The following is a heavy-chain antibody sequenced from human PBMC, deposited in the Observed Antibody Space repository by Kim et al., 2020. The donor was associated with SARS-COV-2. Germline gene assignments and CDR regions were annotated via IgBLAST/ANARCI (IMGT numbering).Heavy chain of an antibody. CDR1: GGSFSGYY. CDR3: SRGPPACSGGSCYSNWFDP. V-gene: IGHV4-34*01. Sequence: SETLSLICAVYGGSFSGYYWSWIRQPPGKGLEWIGEINHSGSTNYNPYLESRVTISVDTSKNQCSLKLSSVTAADTAVFYCSRGPPACSGGSCYSNWFDP. J-gene: IGHJ5*02. D-gene: IGHD2-15*01. CDR2: INHSGST.